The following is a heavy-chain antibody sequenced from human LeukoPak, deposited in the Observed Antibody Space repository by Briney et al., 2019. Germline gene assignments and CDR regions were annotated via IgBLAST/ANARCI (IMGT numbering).Heavy chain of an antibody. V-gene: IGHV3-30-3*01. CDR1: GFTFSSYA. CDR3: ARVLATVTPSTFDY. Sequence: PGRSLRLSCAASGFTFSSYAMHWVRQAPGKGLERVAVISYDGSNKYYADSVKGRFTISRDNSKNTLYLQMNSLRAEDTAVYYCARVLATVTPSTFDYWGQGTLVTVSS. CDR2: ISYDGSNK. D-gene: IGHD5-24*01. J-gene: IGHJ4*02.